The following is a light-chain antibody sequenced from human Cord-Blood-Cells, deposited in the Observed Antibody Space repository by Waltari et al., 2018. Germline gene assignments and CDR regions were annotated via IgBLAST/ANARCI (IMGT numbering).Light chain of an antibody. Sequence: DIQMTQSPSSLSASVGDRVTITCRAGQSISSYLNWYQQKPGKAHKLLIYAASSLQSGVPSRFSGSGSGTDFTLTISSLQPEDFATYYCQQSYSTPITFGQGTRLEIK. J-gene: IGKJ5*01. CDR3: QQSYSTPIT. V-gene: IGKV1-39*01. CDR1: QSISSY. CDR2: AAS.